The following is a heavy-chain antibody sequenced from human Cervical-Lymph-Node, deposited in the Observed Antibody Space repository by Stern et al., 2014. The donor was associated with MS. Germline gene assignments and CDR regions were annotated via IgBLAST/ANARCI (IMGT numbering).Heavy chain of an antibody. CDR3: ARDSAHFYGDYVHYGMDV. V-gene: IGHV3-33*01. J-gene: IGHJ6*02. CDR2: IWYDGSNK. Sequence: QVQLVQSGGGVVQPGRSLRLSCAASGFTFSSYGMHWVRQAPGKGLEWVAVIWYDGSNKYYADSVKGRFTISRDNSKNTLYLQVNSLRAEDTAVYYCARDSAHFYGDYVHYGMDVWGQGTTVTVSS. D-gene: IGHD4-17*01. CDR1: GFTFSSYG.